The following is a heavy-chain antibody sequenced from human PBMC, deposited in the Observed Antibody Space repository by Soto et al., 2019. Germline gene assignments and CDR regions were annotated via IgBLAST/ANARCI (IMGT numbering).Heavy chain of an antibody. CDR2: INHSGST. Sequence: PSETLCLTCAVYGGSFGGYYWSWIRQPPGKGLEWIGEINHSGSTNYNPSLKSRVTISVDTSKNQFSLKLSSVTAADTAVYYCARGLARVHSSSWYRGDKPYNWFDPWGQGTLVTVSS. CDR1: GGSFGGYY. CDR3: ARGLARVHSSSWYRGDKPYNWFDP. J-gene: IGHJ5*02. D-gene: IGHD6-13*01. V-gene: IGHV4-34*01.